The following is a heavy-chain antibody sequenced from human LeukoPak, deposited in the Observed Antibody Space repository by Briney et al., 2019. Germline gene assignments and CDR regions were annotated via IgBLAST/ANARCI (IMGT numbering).Heavy chain of an antibody. CDR3: ARAPPPCSGGSCYSGRYYYYYYYMDA. CDR1: GFTFSSYW. CDR2: IKQDGSEK. J-gene: IGHJ6*03. D-gene: IGHD2-15*01. Sequence: PGGSLRLSCAASGFTFSSYWMSWVRQAPGKGLECVANIKQDGSEKYYVDCVKGRFTISRDNAKNSLYLQMNSLRAEDTAAYYCARAPPPCSGGSCYSGRYYYYYYYMDAWGKGTTVTVSS. V-gene: IGHV3-7*01.